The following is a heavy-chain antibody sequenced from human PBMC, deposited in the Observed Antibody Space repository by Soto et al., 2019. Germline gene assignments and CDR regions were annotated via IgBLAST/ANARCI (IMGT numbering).Heavy chain of an antibody. J-gene: IGHJ3*02. CDR2: ISGSGGST. CDR1: GFTFSSYA. CDR3: AKYITMVRGVIIEAFDI. V-gene: IGHV3-23*01. D-gene: IGHD3-10*01. Sequence: EVQLLESGGGLVQPGGSLRLSCAASGFTFSSYAMSWVRQAPGKGLEWVSAISGSGGSTYYADSVKGRFTISGDNSKNTLYLQMNSLRAEDTAVYYCAKYITMVRGVIIEAFDIWGQGTMVTVSS.